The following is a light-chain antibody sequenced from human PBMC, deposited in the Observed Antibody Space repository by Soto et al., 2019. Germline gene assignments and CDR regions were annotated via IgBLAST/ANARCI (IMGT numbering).Light chain of an antibody. Sequence: QSALTQPASVSGSPGQSVTISCTGTSSDVVGYNYVSWYQQHPGKAPKLMIYEVSNRPSGVSNRFSGSESGNAASQTISGLQAEDEADYYGSSYTSSGIDYVFGTGTKVTVL. V-gene: IGLV2-14*01. J-gene: IGLJ1*01. CDR1: SSDVVGYNY. CDR2: EVS. CDR3: SSYTSSGIDYV.